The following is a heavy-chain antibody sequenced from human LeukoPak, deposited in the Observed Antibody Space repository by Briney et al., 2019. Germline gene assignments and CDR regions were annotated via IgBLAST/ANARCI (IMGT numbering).Heavy chain of an antibody. V-gene: IGHV3-30-3*01. J-gene: IGHJ4*02. CDR2: ISYDGSNK. CDR1: GFTFSSYA. Sequence: GRSLRLSCAASGFTFSSYAIHWVRQAPGKGLEWVAVISYDGSNKYYADSVKGRFTISRDNSKNTLYLQMNSLRAEDTAVYYCARDLGRRWLQFELGYWGQGTLVTVSS. D-gene: IGHD5-24*01. CDR3: ARDLGRRWLQFELGY.